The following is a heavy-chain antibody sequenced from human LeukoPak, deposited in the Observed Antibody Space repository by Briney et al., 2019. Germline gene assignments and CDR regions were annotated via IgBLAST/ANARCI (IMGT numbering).Heavy chain of an antibody. D-gene: IGHD4-17*01. J-gene: IGHJ6*03. V-gene: IGHV3-23*01. CDR3: AKDERTVTPYYMDV. CDR1: GFTFSSYA. CDR2: ISGSGDRT. Sequence: GGSLRLSCAASGFTFSSYAMSWVRQAPGKGLEWVSGISGSGDRTYYADSVKGRFTISRDNSKNTLFVQMNSLRAEDTAVYYCAKDERTVTPYYMDVWGKGTTVTVSS.